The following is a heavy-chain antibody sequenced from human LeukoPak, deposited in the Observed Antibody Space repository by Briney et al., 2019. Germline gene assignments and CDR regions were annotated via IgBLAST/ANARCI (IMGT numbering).Heavy chain of an antibody. CDR1: GYTFTSYD. D-gene: IGHD2-2*01. CDR3: ARGRAVVVPAGSSFYYYNLDV. V-gene: IGHV1-8*01. Sequence: ASVKVSCKASGYTFTSYDINWVRQATGQGLEWMGWMNPNSGSTGYAQKFQGRVTMTRNTSISTAYMELSSLRSEDTAVYYCARGRAVVVPAGSSFYYYNLDVWGQGTTVTVSS. J-gene: IGHJ6*02. CDR2: MNPNSGST.